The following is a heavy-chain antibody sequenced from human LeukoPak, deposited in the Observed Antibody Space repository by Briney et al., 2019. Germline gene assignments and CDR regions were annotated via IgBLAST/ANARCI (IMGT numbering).Heavy chain of an antibody. CDR1: GGXFSGYY. D-gene: IGHD3-10*01. V-gene: IGHV4-34*01. CDR3: ARVGADGSGFLFDY. Sequence: SETLSLTCAVYGGXFSGYYWSWIRQPPGKGREWIGEINHSGSTNYNPSLKSRVTISVDTSKNQFSLKLSSVTAADTAVYYCARVGADGSGFLFDYWGQGTLVTVSS. CDR2: INHSGST. J-gene: IGHJ4*02.